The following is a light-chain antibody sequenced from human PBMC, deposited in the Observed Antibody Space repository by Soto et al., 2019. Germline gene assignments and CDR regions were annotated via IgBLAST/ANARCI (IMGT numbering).Light chain of an antibody. CDR2: GAS. CDR3: HQYGSSPQA. J-gene: IGKJ3*01. CDR1: QSVTRSF. V-gene: IGKV3-20*01. Sequence: EIVLTQSPGTLSLSPGERVTLSCRASQSVTRSFLAWYQQKPGQAPRPLIYGASSRATAIPDRFSGSGSGTDFTLTISRLEPEDFAVYYCHQYGSSPQAFGPGTKVDIK.